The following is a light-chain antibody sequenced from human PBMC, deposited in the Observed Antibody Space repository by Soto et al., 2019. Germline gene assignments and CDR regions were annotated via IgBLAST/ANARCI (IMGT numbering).Light chain of an antibody. CDR3: HQYAVSPHT. V-gene: IGKV3-20*01. CDR2: GAS. CDR1: QSVRSGA. J-gene: IGKJ2*01. Sequence: EIVLTQSPGTLSLSPGEGATLSCRASQSVRSGALAWYQQKPGQAPRLLIYGASSSATDIPDRFSGSGSGTHFTLTIRRLEPEDLAVYYCHQYAVSPHTFGQGTKLQIK.